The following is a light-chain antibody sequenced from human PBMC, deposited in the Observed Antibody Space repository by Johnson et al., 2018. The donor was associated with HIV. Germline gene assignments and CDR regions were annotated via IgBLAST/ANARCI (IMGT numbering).Light chain of an antibody. V-gene: IGLV1-51*01. J-gene: IGLJ1*01. CDR2: DNN. Sequence: QPVLTQPPSVSAAPGQKVTISCSGSSSNIGNNYVSWYQQFPGTAPKLLIYDNNKRPSGIPDRFSGSKSGTSATLGITGLQTGDEADYFCGTWDSSLSAFYAFGTGTKVTVL. CDR3: GTWDSSLSAFYA. CDR1: SSNIGNNY.